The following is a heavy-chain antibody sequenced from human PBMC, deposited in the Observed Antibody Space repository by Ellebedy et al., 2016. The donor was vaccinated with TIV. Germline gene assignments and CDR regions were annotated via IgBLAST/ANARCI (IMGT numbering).Heavy chain of an antibody. CDR3: ARRLLGWFDP. Sequence: SETLSLTCTVSGGSISSYYWSWIRQPPGKGLEWIGYIYYSGSTYYNPSLKSRVTISVDTSKNQFSLKLSSVTAADTAVYYCARRLLGWFDPWGQGTLVTVSS. CDR1: GGSISSYY. V-gene: IGHV4-59*04. CDR2: IYYSGST. D-gene: IGHD2-15*01. J-gene: IGHJ5*02.